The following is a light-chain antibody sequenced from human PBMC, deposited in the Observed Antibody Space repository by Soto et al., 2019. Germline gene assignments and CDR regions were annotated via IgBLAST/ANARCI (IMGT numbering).Light chain of an antibody. CDR2: EDN. V-gene: IGLV6-57*01. CDR3: QSYDSSNQV. CDR1: SGSIASNY. Sequence: NFMLTQPPSVSESPGKTVTISCTRSSGSIASNYVQWYHQRPGSSPTTVIYEDNQRPSGVPDRFSGSTDSSTNSASLTISGLKTEDEADYYCQSYDSSNQVFGGGTKLTVL. J-gene: IGLJ2*01.